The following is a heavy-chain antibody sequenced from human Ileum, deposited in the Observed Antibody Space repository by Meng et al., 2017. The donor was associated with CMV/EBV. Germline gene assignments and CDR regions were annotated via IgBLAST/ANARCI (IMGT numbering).Heavy chain of an antibody. V-gene: IGHV4-59*01. CDR3: ALRGSAAGTFQY. CDR2: MCYNGDT. Sequence: QVQLQESGPVLVDPSEPLYLHCTVSGDYMSGYCWSWIRQPPGKGLEWIGYMCYNGDTNYNPSLKSRVTISGDTSKNQFSLKLSSVTAADTAVYYCALRGSAAGTFQYWGQGTLVTVSS. J-gene: IGHJ1*01. CDR1: GDYMSGYC. D-gene: IGHD6-13*01.